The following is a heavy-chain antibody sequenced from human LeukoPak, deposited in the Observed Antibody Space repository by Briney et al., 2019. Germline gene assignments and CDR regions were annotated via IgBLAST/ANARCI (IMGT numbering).Heavy chain of an antibody. V-gene: IGHV4-59*08. D-gene: IGHD2-2*01. CDR3: ARATGYCSSTSCYGAQSMDV. Sequence: SETLSLTCTVSGGSISSYYWSWIGQPPGKGLEWIGYIYYSGSTNYNPSLKSRVTISVDTSKNQFSLKLSSVTAADTAVYYCARATGYCSSTSCYGAQSMDVWGKGTTVTVSS. CDR1: GGSISSYY. J-gene: IGHJ6*03. CDR2: IYYSGST.